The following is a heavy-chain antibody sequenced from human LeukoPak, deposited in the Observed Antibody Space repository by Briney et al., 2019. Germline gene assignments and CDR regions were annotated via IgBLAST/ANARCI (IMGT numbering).Heavy chain of an antibody. D-gene: IGHD3-10*01. J-gene: IGHJ5*02. V-gene: IGHV3-74*01. CDR2: INSDGSKI. CDR3: ARGFNVDQPNWFDP. CDR1: GFTFSNYW. Sequence: HSGESLKISCAASGFTFSNYWMHWVRQTPGKGLVWVSGINSDGSKILYADSVKGRFTISRDNAKNTLSLQMNSLRAEDTALYYCARGFNVDQPNWFDPWGQGTLVTVSS.